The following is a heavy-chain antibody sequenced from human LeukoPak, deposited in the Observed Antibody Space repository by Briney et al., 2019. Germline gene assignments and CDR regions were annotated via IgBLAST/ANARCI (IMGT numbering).Heavy chain of an antibody. D-gene: IGHD3-16*01. Sequence: SETLSLTCTVSGYSISSGYYWGWIRQPPGKGLEWIGSIYHSGSTHYNPSLKSRVTISVDTSKNQFSLKLSSVTAADTAVYYCARVKGDYGANFDYWGQGTLVTVSS. CDR1: GYSISSGYY. V-gene: IGHV4-38-2*02. CDR3: ARVKGDYGANFDY. J-gene: IGHJ4*02. CDR2: IYHSGST.